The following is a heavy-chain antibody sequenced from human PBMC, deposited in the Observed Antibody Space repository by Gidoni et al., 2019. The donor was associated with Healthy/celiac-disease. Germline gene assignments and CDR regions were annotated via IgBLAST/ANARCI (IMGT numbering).Heavy chain of an antibody. CDR1: GGSISSYY. CDR3: ARTPTQLAYYDY. V-gene: IGHV4-4*07. CDR2: IYTSGST. J-gene: IGHJ4*02. D-gene: IGHD2-21*01. Sequence: HVQLQESGPGLLKPSATLSLTCTVSGGSISSYYWSWLRQPAVKGLEWIGRIYTSGSTNYNPSLKSRVTKSVDTSKNQFFLKLTAVTAADTDVYCCARTPTQLAYYDYWGQGTLVTVSS.